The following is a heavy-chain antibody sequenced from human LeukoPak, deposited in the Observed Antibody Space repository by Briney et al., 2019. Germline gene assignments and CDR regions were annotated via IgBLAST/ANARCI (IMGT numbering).Heavy chain of an antibody. J-gene: IGHJ1*01. V-gene: IGHV3-53*01. D-gene: IGHD2-15*01. CDR3: ARAQDYCSGGSCYGYFQH. CDR1: GFTVSSNY. Sequence: PGGSLRLSCAASGFTVSSNYMTWVRQAPGKGLEWVSTLYNGGSPHYADSVKGRLTISSDKSKNTLFLQMNSLRAEDTAVYYCARAQDYCSGGSCYGYFQHWGQGSLVTVSS. CDR2: LYNGGSP.